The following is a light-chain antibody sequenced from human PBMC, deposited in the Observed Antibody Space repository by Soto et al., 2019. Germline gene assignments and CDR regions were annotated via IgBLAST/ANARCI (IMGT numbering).Light chain of an antibody. V-gene: IGKV4-1*01. CDR1: QRVFYRSTKTNY. CDR3: QQYYETPFT. CDR2: WAS. J-gene: IGKJ4*01. Sequence: DIVMTQSPDSLTVSLGERAPISCKSSQRVFYRSTKTNYLGWYQQKPGQRPRLLIYWASTREIGVPDRFSGSGSRTDFTLTISSLQAEDAAIYYCQQYYETPFTCGVETKVDIK.